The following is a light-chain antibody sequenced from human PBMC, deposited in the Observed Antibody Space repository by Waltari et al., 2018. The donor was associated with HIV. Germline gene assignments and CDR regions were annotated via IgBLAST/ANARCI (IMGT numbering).Light chain of an antibody. CDR1: NIERKS. CDR2: YDS. V-gene: IGLV3-21*04. CDR3: QVWDSSSDHVL. Sequence: SPVLTQPPSVSVAPGKTAMIPCGGNNIERKSVPWYQQKEGQAPVLLIYYDSDRPAGIPERFSGSNSGNTATLTVNRVGDGDEADYYCQVWDSSSDHVLFGGGTKLTVL. J-gene: IGLJ2*01.